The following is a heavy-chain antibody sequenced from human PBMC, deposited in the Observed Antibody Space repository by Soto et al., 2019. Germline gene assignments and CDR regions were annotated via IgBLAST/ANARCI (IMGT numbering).Heavy chain of an antibody. D-gene: IGHD1-26*01. CDR3: ARNAVGTYHFDY. J-gene: IGHJ4*02. V-gene: IGHV1-3*04. Sequence: QVQLVQSGAEVKKPGASVKVSCKASEYTLTTYAMHWVRQAPGQRLEWMGWINTGNGNTKYSQKFQGRVTITRDTSASTAYMELSSLISEDTAVYYCARNAVGTYHFDYWGQGTLGTVSS. CDR1: EYTLTTYA. CDR2: INTGNGNT.